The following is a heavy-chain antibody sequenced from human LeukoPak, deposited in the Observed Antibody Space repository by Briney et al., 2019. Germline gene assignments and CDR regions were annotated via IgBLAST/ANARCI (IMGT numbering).Heavy chain of an antibody. D-gene: IGHD5/OR15-5a*01. J-gene: IGHJ4*02. CDR2: IYHSGIT. Sequence: PSETLSLTCTVSDYSISSGYGYYWGWIRQPPGKGLEWIGNIYHSGITYYNHFNSSLKSRVTISIDTSKNQFSLRLTSVTAADTAVYFCATLVSTRYYFDYWGQGTLVTVSS. V-gene: IGHV4-38-2*02. CDR3: ATLVSTRYYFDY. CDR1: DYSISSGYGYY.